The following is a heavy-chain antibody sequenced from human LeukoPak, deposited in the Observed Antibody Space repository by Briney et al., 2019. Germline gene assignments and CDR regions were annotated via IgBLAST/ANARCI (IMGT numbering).Heavy chain of an antibody. CDR1: GGSISSYY. CDR3: ARDHPTYYDFWSDGYNWFDP. V-gene: IGHV4-59*12. Sequence: SETLSLTCTVSGGSISSYYWSWIRQPPGKGLEWIGYIYYSRSTNYNPSLKSRVTISVDTSKNQFSLKLSSVTAADTAVYYCARDHPTYYDFWSDGYNWFDPWGQGTLVTVSS. D-gene: IGHD3-3*01. CDR2: IYYSRST. J-gene: IGHJ5*02.